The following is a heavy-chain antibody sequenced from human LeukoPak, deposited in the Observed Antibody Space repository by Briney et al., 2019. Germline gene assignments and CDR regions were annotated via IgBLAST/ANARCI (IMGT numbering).Heavy chain of an antibody. CDR2: IYYSGST. Sequence: SETLSLTCTVSGASISSGGYYWNWIRQPPGKGLEWIGYIYYSGSTYYNPSLKSRVTISVDTSKNQFSLKLSSVTAADTAVYYCARDPGWCQADENCHYFDYWGQGTLVTVSS. CDR1: GASISSGGYY. V-gene: IGHV4-31*03. J-gene: IGHJ4*02. CDR3: ARDPGWCQADENCHYFDY. D-gene: IGHD2-21*01.